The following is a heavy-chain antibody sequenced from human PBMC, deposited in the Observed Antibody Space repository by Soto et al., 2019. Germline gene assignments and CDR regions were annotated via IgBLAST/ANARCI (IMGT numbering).Heavy chain of an antibody. J-gene: IGHJ2*01. Sequence: QVQLVESGGGVVQPGRSLRLSCATSGFILSSYGMHWVRQGPGKGLEWVAVIWYDGTNKYYADSVNGRFTISRDDSKNTLYPQMTRLRAEDTAVYYCARGPMTTVTTWGDWYFDLWGRCTLVTVSS. CDR2: IWYDGTNK. V-gene: IGHV3-33*01. CDR3: ARGPMTTVTTWGDWYFDL. CDR1: GFILSSYG. D-gene: IGHD4-17*01.